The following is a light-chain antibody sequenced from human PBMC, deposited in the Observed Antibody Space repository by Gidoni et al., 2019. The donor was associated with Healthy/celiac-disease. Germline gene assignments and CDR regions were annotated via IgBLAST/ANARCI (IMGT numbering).Light chain of an antibody. Sequence: DIQMTQSPSTLSASVGDRVTITCRASQRISSWLAWYQQKPGKAPKLLIYKASSLESGVPSRFSGSGSGTEFTLTISSLQPDDFATYYCQQYNSYSRFTFGPGTKVDIK. V-gene: IGKV1-5*03. J-gene: IGKJ3*01. CDR2: KAS. CDR1: QRISSW. CDR3: QQYNSYSRFT.